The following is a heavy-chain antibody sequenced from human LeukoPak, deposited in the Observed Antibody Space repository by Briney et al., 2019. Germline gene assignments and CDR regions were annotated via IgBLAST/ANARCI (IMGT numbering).Heavy chain of an antibody. CDR3: ARSEPIVVPAERRVYYFDY. Sequence: SETLSLTCAVYGGSFSGYYWSWIRQPPGKGLEWIGEINHSGSTNYNPSLKSRVTISVDTSKNQFSLKLSSVTAADTAVYYCARSEPIVVPAERRVYYFDYWGQGTLVTVSS. D-gene: IGHD2-2*01. J-gene: IGHJ4*02. CDR2: INHSGST. CDR1: GGSFSGYY. V-gene: IGHV4-34*01.